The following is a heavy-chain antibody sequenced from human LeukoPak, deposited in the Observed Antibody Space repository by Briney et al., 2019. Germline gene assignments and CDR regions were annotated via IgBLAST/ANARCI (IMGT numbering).Heavy chain of an antibody. V-gene: IGHV4-4*02. D-gene: IGHD3-10*01. Sequence: SGTLSLTCAVSGGSISSSNWWSWVHQPPGKGLEWIGEIYHSGSTNYNPSLKSRVTISVDKSKNQFSLKLSSVTAADTAVYYCARWFGELSPSYYFDYWGQGTLVTVSS. CDR3: ARWFGELSPSYYFDY. J-gene: IGHJ4*02. CDR1: GGSISSSNW. CDR2: IYHSGST.